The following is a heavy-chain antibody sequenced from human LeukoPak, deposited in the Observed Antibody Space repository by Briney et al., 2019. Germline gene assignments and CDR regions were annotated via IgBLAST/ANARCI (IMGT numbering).Heavy chain of an antibody. CDR1: GFXFSSYA. CDR3: ASPLSGV. V-gene: IGHV3-30-3*01. CDR2: ISYDGSNK. Sequence: GGSLRLSCAASGFXFSSYAMHWVRQAPGKGLEWVAVISYDGSNKYYADSVKGRFTISRDNSKNTLYLQMNSLRAEDTAVYYCASPLSGVWGQGTTVTVSS. D-gene: IGHD3-10*01. J-gene: IGHJ6*02.